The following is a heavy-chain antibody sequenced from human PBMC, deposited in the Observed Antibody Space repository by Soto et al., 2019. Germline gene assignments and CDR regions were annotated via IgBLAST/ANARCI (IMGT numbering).Heavy chain of an antibody. CDR1: GFTFSSYG. J-gene: IGHJ4*02. CDR3: AKDLPNYYDSSGYLRGDY. D-gene: IGHD3-22*01. Sequence: QVQLVESGGGVVQPGRSLRLSCAASGFTFSSYGMHWVRQAPGKGLEWVAVISYDGSNKYYADSVKGRFTISRDKSKNTLYLHMNSLRAEDTAVYYCAKDLPNYYDSSGYLRGDYWGQGTLVTVSS. V-gene: IGHV3-30*18. CDR2: ISYDGSNK.